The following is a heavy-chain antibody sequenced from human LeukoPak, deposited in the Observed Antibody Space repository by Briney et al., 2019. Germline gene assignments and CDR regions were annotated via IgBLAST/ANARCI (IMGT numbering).Heavy chain of an antibody. J-gene: IGHJ4*02. V-gene: IGHV4-4*07. CDR1: GDSLYRLA. D-gene: IGHD5-12*01. Sequence: PSETLSLTCTLSGDSLYRLAWHWLPQPAGKGLVWIGRIYTYGTFSYNPFLKVRGSMSVYTSKNQFSLKVNSVTAADTAVYYCAKSYIGKYGYSYFEYWGQGIPVTVSS. CDR2: IYTYGTF. CDR3: AKSYIGKYGYSYFEY.